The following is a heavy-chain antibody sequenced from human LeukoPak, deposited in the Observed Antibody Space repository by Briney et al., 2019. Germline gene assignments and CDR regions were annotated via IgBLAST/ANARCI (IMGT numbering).Heavy chain of an antibody. CDR3: ARGDDFWSGYLTDYYYGMDV. CDR2: INPNSGGT. J-gene: IGHJ6*02. Sequence: GASVKVSCKASGYTFTGYYMHWVRQAPGQGLEWMGWINPNSGGTNYAQKFQGRVTMTRDTSISTAYMELSRLRSDDTAVYYCARGDDFWSGYLTDYYYGMDVWGQGTTVTVSS. V-gene: IGHV1-2*02. D-gene: IGHD3-3*01. CDR1: GYTFTGYY.